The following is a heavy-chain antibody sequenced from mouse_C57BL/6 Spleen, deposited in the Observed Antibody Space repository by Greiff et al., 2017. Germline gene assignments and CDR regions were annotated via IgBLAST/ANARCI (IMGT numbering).Heavy chain of an antibody. Sequence: VQLQQSGGGLVQPGGSLSLSCAASGFTFTDYYMSWVRQPPGKALEWLGFIRNKANGYTTEYSASVKGRFTISRDNSQSILYLQMNALRAEDSATYYCAKGPRYFDVWGTGTTVTVSS. V-gene: IGHV7-3*03. CDR3: AKGPRYFDV. J-gene: IGHJ1*03. CDR2: IRNKANGYTT. CDR1: GFTFTDYY.